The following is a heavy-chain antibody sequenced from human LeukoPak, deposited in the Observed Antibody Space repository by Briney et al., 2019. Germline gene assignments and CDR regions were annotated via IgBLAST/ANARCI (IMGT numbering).Heavy chain of an antibody. CDR2: ISSGDSAI. CDR1: GFTFSSYE. V-gene: IGHV3-48*03. D-gene: IGHD2-21*02. CDR3: ARVCGDCSYFDS. Sequence: GGSLRLSCAASGFTFSSYEMNWVRQAPGKGLEWVSYISSGDSAIYYADSVKGRFTISRDNAKNSLFLQMNSLRAEDTAVYYCARVCGDCSYFDSWGQGTLVTVSS. J-gene: IGHJ4*02.